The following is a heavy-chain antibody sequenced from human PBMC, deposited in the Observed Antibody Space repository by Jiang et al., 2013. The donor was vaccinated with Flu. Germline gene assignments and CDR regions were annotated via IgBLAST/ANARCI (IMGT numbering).Heavy chain of an antibody. CDR1: GFNFRNYD. CDR3: AKGDGDYQGWFDS. CDR2: ISGSGGIT. D-gene: IGHD4-17*01. V-gene: IGHV3-23*04. Sequence: QLVESGGGVVQPGGSLRLSCAASGFNFRNYDMSWVRQAPGKGLEWVSSISGSGGITYYAYSVKGRFTISRDNSKTTLYLQMNSLRAEDTALYYCAKGDGDYQGWFDSWGQGTLVSVSS. J-gene: IGHJ5*01.